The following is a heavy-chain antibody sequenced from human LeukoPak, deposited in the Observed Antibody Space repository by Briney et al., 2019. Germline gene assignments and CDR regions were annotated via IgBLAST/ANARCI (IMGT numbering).Heavy chain of an antibody. V-gene: IGHV3-30-3*01. J-gene: IGHJ4*02. D-gene: IGHD6-19*01. CDR3: ASQSPQGSGWYGMGY. CDR1: GLTFSSYA. CDR2: ISYDGSNK. Sequence: GRSLRLSCAASGLTFSSYAMHWVRQAPGKGLEWVAAISYDGSNKKYGDSVKGRFTISRDNSKNTLYLQMNSLRAEDTAIYYCASQSPQGSGWYGMGYWGQGTLVTVSS.